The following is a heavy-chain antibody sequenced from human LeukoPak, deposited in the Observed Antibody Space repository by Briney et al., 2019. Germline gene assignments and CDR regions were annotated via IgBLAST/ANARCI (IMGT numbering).Heavy chain of an antibody. D-gene: IGHD5-18*01. V-gene: IGHV4-59*12. CDR2: IYYSGST. CDR1: GGSISSYY. Sequence: SETLSLTCTVSGGSISSYYWSWIRQPPGKGLEWIGYIYYSGSTYYNPSLKSRVTISVDTSKNQFSLKLSSVTVADTAVCYCARDGGYSYGYGPFDYWGQGTLVTVSS. J-gene: IGHJ4*02. CDR3: ARDGGYSYGYGPFDY.